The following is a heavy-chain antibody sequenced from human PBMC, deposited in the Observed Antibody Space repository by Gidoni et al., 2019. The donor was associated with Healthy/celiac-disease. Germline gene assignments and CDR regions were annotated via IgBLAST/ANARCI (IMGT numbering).Heavy chain of an antibody. J-gene: IGHJ4*02. V-gene: IGHV2-5*02. Sequence: QITLKESGPTLVKPTQTLTLTCTFSGFSLSTSGVGVGWIRQPPGKALEWLALIYWDDDKRYSPSLKSRLTITKDTSNNQVVLTMTNMDPVDTATYYCAHSCNYDSSGYYYFDYWGQGTLVTVSS. CDR1: GFSLSTSGVG. CDR2: IYWDDDK. D-gene: IGHD3-22*01. CDR3: AHSCNYDSSGYYYFDY.